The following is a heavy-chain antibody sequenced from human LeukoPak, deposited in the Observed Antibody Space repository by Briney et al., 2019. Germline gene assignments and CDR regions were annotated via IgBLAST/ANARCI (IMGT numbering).Heavy chain of an antibody. CDR3: AREGQYSSGWLRHVDLNFDY. Sequence: SVKVSCKASGYTFTSYYMHWVRQAPGQGLEWMGIINPSGGSTSYAQKFQGRVTMTRDTSTSTVYMELSSLRSEDTAVYYCAREGQYSSGWLRHVDLNFDYWGQGTLVTVSS. CDR1: GYTFTSYY. CDR2: INPSGGST. J-gene: IGHJ4*02. V-gene: IGHV1-46*01. D-gene: IGHD6-19*01.